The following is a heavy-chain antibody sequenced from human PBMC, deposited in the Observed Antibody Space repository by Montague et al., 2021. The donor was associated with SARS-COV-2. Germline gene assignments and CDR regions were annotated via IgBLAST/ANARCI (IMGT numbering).Heavy chain of an antibody. CDR3: VRMGDAHRVNNWFDP. D-gene: IGHD1-26*01. CDR1: GGSISGYY. CDR2: IYYTGRT. J-gene: IGHJ5*02. V-gene: IGHV4-59*08. Sequence: SETLSLTCTVSGGSISGYYWTWIRQPPGKGLEWIGHIYYTGRTKYNPSLKSRITKAVDTSKNQFSLNLISVTAADTAVYFCVRMGDAHRVNNWFDPWGQGALVTVSS.